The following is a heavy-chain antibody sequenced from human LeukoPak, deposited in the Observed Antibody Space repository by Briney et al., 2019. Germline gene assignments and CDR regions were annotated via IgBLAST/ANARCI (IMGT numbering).Heavy chain of an antibody. J-gene: IGHJ6*02. V-gene: IGHV4-59*01. CDR2: IYYSGST. Sequence: SETLPLTCTVSGGSISSYYWSWIRQPPGKGLEWIGYIYYSGSTNYNPSLKSRVTISVDTSKNQFSLKLSSVTAADTAVYYCAREAVGYCTNGVCSVMDVWGQGTTVTVSS. CDR1: GGSISSYY. CDR3: AREAVGYCTNGVCSVMDV. D-gene: IGHD2-8*01.